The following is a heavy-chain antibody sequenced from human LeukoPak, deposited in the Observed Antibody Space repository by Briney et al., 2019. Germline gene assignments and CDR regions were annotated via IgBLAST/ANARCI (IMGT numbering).Heavy chain of an antibody. V-gene: IGHV3-9*01. Sequence: GRSLRLSCAASGFTFDDYAMRWVRQAPGKGLEWVSGISWNSGSIGYADSVKGRFTISRDNAKNSLYLQMNSLRAEDTALYYCAKGPTAYYYMDVWGKGTTVTVSS. J-gene: IGHJ6*03. D-gene: IGHD5-18*01. CDR2: ISWNSGSI. CDR3: AKGPTAYYYMDV. CDR1: GFTFDDYA.